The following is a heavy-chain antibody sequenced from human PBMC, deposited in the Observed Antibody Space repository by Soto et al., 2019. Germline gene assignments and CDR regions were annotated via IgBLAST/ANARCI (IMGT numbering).Heavy chain of an antibody. CDR3: ARDPLWGTAMVLWYFDL. Sequence: QVQLVESGGGVVQPRRSLRLSCAASGFTFSSYAMHWVRQAPGKGLEWVAVISYDGSNKYYADSVKGRFTISRDNSKTTLYLQMNSLRAEDTAVYYCARDPLWGTAMVLWYFDLWGRGTLVTVSS. V-gene: IGHV3-30-3*01. CDR1: GFTFSSYA. D-gene: IGHD5-18*01. J-gene: IGHJ2*01. CDR2: ISYDGSNK.